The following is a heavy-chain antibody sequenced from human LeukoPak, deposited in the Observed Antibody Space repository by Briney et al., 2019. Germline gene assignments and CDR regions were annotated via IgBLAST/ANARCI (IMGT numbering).Heavy chain of an antibody. CDR2: IYTTGST. J-gene: IGHJ6*03. D-gene: IGHD3-10*01. V-gene: IGHV4-4*07. CDR3: ARGFGGYYYYYMDV. Sequence: SETLSLTCTVSGGSISSYYWTWIRQPAGKGLEWIGRIYTTGSTNYNPSLKSRVTISVDTSKNQFSLKLSSVTAADTAVYYCARGFGGYYYYYMDVWGKGTTVTVSS. CDR1: GGSISSYY.